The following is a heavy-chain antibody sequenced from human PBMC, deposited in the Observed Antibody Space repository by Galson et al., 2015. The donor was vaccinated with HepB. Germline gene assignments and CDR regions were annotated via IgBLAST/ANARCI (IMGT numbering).Heavy chain of an antibody. CDR3: NTATQHLAVVTY. J-gene: IGHJ4*02. Sequence: LRLSCAASGFNIRTSWLSWIRQAPGKGLEWVGHFKTETDGGTIDYAASVKGRFTISRDDSKNTLYLQMNSLKTDDTAIYYCNTATQHLAVVTYWGQGTLVTVSS. D-gene: IGHD2-15*01. CDR1: GFNIRTSW. V-gene: IGHV3-15*01. CDR2: FKTETDGGTI.